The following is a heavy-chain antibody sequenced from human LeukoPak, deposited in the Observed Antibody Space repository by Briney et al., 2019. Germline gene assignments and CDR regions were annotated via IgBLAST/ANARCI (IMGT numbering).Heavy chain of an antibody. CDR3: AKRGPASPESGKYYFDY. Sequence: GGSLRLSCAASGFPFSNYAMTWVRQAPGKGLEWVSAISGSAAATFYADSVKGRFTISRDNSEKAVYLQMNSLRAEDTAVYYCAKRGPASPESGKYYFDYWGQGALVTVSS. V-gene: IGHV3-23*01. CDR2: ISGSAAAT. CDR1: GFPFSNYA. D-gene: IGHD3-10*01. J-gene: IGHJ4*02.